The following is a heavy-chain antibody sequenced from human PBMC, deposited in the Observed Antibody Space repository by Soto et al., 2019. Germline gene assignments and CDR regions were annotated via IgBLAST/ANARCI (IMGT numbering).Heavy chain of an antibody. CDR3: ARDLYDGHDAFDI. CDR1: GCTFSSYA. J-gene: IGHJ3*02. V-gene: IGHV1-69*06. D-gene: IGHD3-22*01. CDR2: IIPIFGTA. Sequence: GAAVKGSCKVSGCTFSSYAISWVRQAPGQGLEWMGGIIPIFGTAKYAQKFQGRVTITADKSTSTAYMELSSLRSEDTAVYYCARDLYDGHDAFDIWGQGTMVTVSS.